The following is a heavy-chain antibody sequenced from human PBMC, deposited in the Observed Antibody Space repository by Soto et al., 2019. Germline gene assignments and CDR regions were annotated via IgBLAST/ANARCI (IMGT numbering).Heavy chain of an antibody. CDR1: GSSSDPFT. CDR2: LSWDRSTV. Sequence: PGGSLRLSSVASGSSSDPFTMHWVRELPGKGLEWVAGLSWDRSTVAYADSVQGRFTISRDHAKNSVDLLMDSLRPDDTALYFCAVSSPDIVVLPSSIYFTSWGPGTQVTVSS. CDR3: AVSSPDIVVLPSSIYFTS. D-gene: IGHD2-15*01. J-gene: IGHJ4*02. V-gene: IGHV3-9*02.